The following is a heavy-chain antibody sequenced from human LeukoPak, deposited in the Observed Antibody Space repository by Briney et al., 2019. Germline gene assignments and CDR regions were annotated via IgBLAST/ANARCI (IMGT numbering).Heavy chain of an antibody. J-gene: IGHJ4*02. Sequence: GGSLRLSCATSGFTFISYTMNWVRQAPGKGLEWVSSISSTGGYIFYAESVKGRFTISRDNSKNTLYLQMDSLRAEDTAVYYCARAGYCSGGSCYGSDYWGQGTLVSVSS. CDR1: GFTFISYT. CDR2: ISSTGGYI. V-gene: IGHV3-21*01. D-gene: IGHD2-15*01. CDR3: ARAGYCSGGSCYGSDY.